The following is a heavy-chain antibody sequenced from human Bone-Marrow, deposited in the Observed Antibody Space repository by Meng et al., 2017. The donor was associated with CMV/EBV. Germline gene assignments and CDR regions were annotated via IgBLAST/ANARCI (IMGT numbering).Heavy chain of an antibody. D-gene: IGHD6-6*01. CDR2: INPVDAST. V-gene: IGHV1-46*01. CDR1: GYTFTSYY. CDR3: ARGDGSSSKLFDY. Sequence: KASGYTFTSYYVHWVRRAPGQGLEWMGMINPVDASTAYTQKFQGRVIITRDPSTSTVYMELSNLKSDDTSVYYCARGDGSSSKLFDYWGQGTLVTVSS. J-gene: IGHJ4*02.